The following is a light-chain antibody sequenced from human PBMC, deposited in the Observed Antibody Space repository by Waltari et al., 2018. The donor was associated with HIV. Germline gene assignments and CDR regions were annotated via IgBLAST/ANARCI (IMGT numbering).Light chain of an antibody. CDR3: QQLNSYPIT. CDR2: AAS. Sequence: DIQLTQSPSFLSASVGDRVTITCRASQDISNFLTWYQQIPGRAPKLLIYAASSLQSGVPSRFSGSGSGTEFTLTISSLQPEDFATYYCQQLNSYPITFGQGTRLEIK. J-gene: IGKJ5*01. CDR1: QDISNF. V-gene: IGKV1-9*01.